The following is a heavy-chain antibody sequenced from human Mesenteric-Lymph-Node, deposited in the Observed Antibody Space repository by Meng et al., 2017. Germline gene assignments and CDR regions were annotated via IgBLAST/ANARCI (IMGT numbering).Heavy chain of an antibody. CDR1: GFTFTDHW. Sequence: VQLVGSGGSLAQPGGSLRLSCAGSGFTFTDHWMHWVRQGPGKGLVWVSRINPDGSNPTYADSVKGRFTISRDNAKNTVYLQMNSLRAEDTAVYYCTNDRLNHWGQGALVTVSS. V-gene: IGHV3-74*02. CDR3: TNDRLNH. D-gene: IGHD1-1*01. J-gene: IGHJ1*01. CDR2: INPDGSNP.